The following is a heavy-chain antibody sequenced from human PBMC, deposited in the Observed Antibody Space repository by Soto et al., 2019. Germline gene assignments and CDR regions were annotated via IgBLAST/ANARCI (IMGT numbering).Heavy chain of an antibody. J-gene: IGHJ4*02. V-gene: IGHV3-33*01. CDR3: ARVDLCSYGFGGFDY. CDR2: IWYDGSNK. Sequence: QVQLVESGGGVVQPGRSLRLSCAASGFTFSSYGMHWVRQAPGKGLEWVADIWYDGSNKYYADSVKGRFTISRDNSTNTLYLQMNSLRAEDKGVYYCARVDLCSYGFGGFDYWGQGTLVTVSS. CDR1: GFTFSSYG. D-gene: IGHD5-18*01.